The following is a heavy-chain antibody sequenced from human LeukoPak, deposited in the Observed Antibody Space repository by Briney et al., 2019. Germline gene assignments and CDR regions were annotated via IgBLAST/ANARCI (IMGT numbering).Heavy chain of an antibody. CDR2: IYSGGST. J-gene: IGHJ4*02. V-gene: IGHV3-53*01. Sequence: GGSLRLFCAASGFTVSSNYMSWVRQAPGKGLEWVSVIYSGGSTYYADSVKGRFTISRDNSKNTLYLQMNSLRAEDTAVYYCARDFPLHGEDYCGQGTLVTVSS. CDR3: ARDFPLHGEDY. D-gene: IGHD2-21*01. CDR1: GFTVSSNY.